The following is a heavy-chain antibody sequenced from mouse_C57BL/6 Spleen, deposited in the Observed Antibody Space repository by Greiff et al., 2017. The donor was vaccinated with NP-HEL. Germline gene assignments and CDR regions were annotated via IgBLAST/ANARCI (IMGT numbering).Heavy chain of an antibody. Sequence: QVQLQQSGPELVKPGASVKLSCKASGYTFTSYDINWVKQRPGQGLEWIGWIYPRDGSTKYNEKFKGKATLTVDTSSSTAYMELHSLTSEDSAVYFCARGEFSDWFAYWGQGTLVTVSA. CDR1: GYTFTSYD. V-gene: IGHV1-85*01. CDR2: IYPRDGST. CDR3: ARGEFSDWFAY. J-gene: IGHJ3*01.